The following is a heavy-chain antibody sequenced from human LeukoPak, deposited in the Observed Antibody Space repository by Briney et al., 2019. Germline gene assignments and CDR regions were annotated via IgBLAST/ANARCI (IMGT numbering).Heavy chain of an antibody. J-gene: IGHJ4*02. CDR3: VKDRVATPRLRFDY. CDR2: ISSNGGST. D-gene: IGHD5-12*01. Sequence: PGGSLRLSCSASGFTFSSHAMHWVRQAPGKGLEYVSAISSNGGSTYYADSVKGRFTISRDNSKNTLYLQMSSLRAEDTAVYYCVKDRVATPRLRFDYWGQGTLVTVSS. CDR1: GFTFSSHA. V-gene: IGHV3-64D*06.